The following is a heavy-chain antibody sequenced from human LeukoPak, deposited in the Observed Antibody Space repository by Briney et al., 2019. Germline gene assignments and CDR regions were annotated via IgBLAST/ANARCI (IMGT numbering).Heavy chain of an antibody. CDR1: GGSISSGDYY. D-gene: IGHD6-13*01. J-gene: IGHJ4*02. CDR2: IYYSGST. V-gene: IGHV4-30-4*01. CDR3: ARDGAEGLSSSWDDY. Sequence: SETLSLTCTVSGGSISSGDYYWSWIRQPPGKGLEWIGYIYYSGSTYYNPSLKSRVTISVDTSKNQFSLKLSSVTAADTAVYYCARDGAEGLSSSWDDYWGQGTLATVSS.